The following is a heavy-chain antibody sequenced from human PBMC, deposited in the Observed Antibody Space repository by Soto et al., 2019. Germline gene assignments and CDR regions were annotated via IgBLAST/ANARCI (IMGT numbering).Heavy chain of an antibody. CDR3: ARGGGVAVRPHYYYYGMDV. V-gene: IGHV3-53*01. CDR1: VFSVSNNC. J-gene: IGHJ6*02. Sequence: EVQLVESGGGLIQPGGSLRLSCVASVFSVSNNCMSWVRQAPGKGLEWVSVIYSDGSTYYADSVKGRFTISRDNSRNTVYLQTNSLRAEDTAVYYCARGGGVAVRPHYYYYGMDVWGQGTTVTVSS. D-gene: IGHD6-6*01. CDR2: IYSDGST.